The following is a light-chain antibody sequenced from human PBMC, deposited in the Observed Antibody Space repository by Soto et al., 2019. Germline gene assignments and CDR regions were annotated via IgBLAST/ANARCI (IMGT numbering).Light chain of an antibody. CDR3: KHYNSYSPFT. J-gene: IGKJ3*01. Sequence: DIQMTQSPSTLSASVGDKVTVTCRASQNIRSRLAWYQQKPGKAPNLLISDASSLESRVPSRFSGSGSGTEFTLTISSLQPDDVATYYCKHYNSYSPFTFGPGTKVDIK. CDR2: DAS. CDR1: QNIRSR. V-gene: IGKV1-5*01.